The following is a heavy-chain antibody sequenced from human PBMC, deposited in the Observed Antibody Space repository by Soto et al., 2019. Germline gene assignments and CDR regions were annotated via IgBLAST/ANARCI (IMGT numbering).Heavy chain of an antibody. CDR1: GYTFTSYG. Sequence: ASVKVSCKASGYTFTSYGISWVRQAPGQGLEWMGWISAYNGNTNYAQKLQGRVTMTTDTSTSTAYMELRSLRSDDTAVYYCATHSSGWYSLYYYYYYGRDVWGQGTTVTVSS. J-gene: IGHJ6*02. D-gene: IGHD6-19*01. V-gene: IGHV1-18*04. CDR3: ATHSSGWYSLYYYYYYGRDV. CDR2: ISAYNGNT.